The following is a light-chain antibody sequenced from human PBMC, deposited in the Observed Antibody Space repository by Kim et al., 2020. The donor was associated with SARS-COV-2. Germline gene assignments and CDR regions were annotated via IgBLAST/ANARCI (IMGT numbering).Light chain of an antibody. CDR2: GNN. Sequence: QGVTIACTGSSSNIGAGYDVHWYQQLPGTAPKLLISGNNNRPSGVPDRFSGSKSGTSASLAITGLQAEDEADYYCQSYDSSLRGSVFGGGTKLTVL. CDR3: QSYDSSLRGSV. V-gene: IGLV1-40*01. J-gene: IGLJ3*02. CDR1: SSNIGAGYD.